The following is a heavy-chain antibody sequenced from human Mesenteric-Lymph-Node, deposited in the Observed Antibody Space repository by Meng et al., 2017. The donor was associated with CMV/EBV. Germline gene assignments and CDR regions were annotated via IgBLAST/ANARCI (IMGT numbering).Heavy chain of an antibody. CDR2: IYSGGSA. V-gene: IGHV3-66*02. CDR1: GFTFSSYA. D-gene: IGHD2-2*01. CDR3: ARDAIYYYGMDV. J-gene: IGHJ6*02. Sequence: GESLKISCAASGFTFSSYAMTWVRQAPGKGLEWVSIIYSGGSAYYADSVKGRFSISRDNSKNMLYLQMNSLRAEDTAVYYCARDAIYYYGMDVWGQGTTVTVSS.